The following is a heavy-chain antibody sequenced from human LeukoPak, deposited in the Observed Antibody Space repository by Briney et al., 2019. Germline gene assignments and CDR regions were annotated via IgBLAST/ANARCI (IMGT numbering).Heavy chain of an antibody. V-gene: IGHV4-34*01. J-gene: IGHJ5*02. CDR1: GGSFSGYY. D-gene: IGHD2-15*01. CDR3: ARGYRAVVAAYNWFDP. CDR2: INHSGST. Sequence: PSETLPLTCAVYGGSFSGYYWSWIRQPPGKGLEWIGEINHSGSTNYNPSLKSRVTISVDTSKNQFSLKLSSVTAADTAVYYCARGYRAVVAAYNWFDPWGQGTLVTVSS.